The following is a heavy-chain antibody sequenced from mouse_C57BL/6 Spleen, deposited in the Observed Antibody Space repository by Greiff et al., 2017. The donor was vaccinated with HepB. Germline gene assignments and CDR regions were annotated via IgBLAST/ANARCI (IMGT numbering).Heavy chain of an antibody. CDR3: SSRRYCGAFYY. J-gene: IGHJ2*01. D-gene: IGHD1-1*02. CDR1: GYTFTDYY. Sequence: VKLQQSGAELVKPGASVKLSCKASGYTFTDYYINWVKQRPGQGLEWIGKIGPGSGSTYYNEKFKGKATLTADKSSSTAYMQLSSLTSEASAVYCGSSRRYCGAFYYWGQVTTLTVSS. V-gene: IGHV1-77*01. CDR2: IGPGSGST.